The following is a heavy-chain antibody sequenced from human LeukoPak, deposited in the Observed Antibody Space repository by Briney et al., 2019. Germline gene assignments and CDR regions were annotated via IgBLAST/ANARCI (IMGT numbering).Heavy chain of an antibody. J-gene: IGHJ4*02. V-gene: IGHV3-13*01. Sequence: GGSLRLSCAASGFTFSSYDMHWVRQATGKGLEWVSAIGTAGDTYYPGSVKGRFTISRENAKNSLYLQMNSLRAGDTAVYYCARGANPFMTTVTLYGYWGQGTLVTVSS. CDR2: IGTAGDT. CDR3: ARGANPFMTTVTLYGY. CDR1: GFTFSSYD. D-gene: IGHD4-17*01.